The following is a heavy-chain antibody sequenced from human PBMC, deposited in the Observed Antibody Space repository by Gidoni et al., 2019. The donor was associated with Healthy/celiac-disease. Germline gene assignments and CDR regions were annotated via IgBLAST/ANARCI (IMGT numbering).Heavy chain of an antibody. D-gene: IGHD1-26*01. CDR1: GFTFDDYT. J-gene: IGHJ4*02. V-gene: IGHV3-43*01. Sequence: EVQLVESGGVVVQPGGSLRLSCAASGFTFDDYTMHWVRQAPGKGLEWVSLISWDGGSTYYADSVKGRFTISRDNSKNSLYLQMNSLRTEDTALYYCAKAVGATTHFDYWGQGTLVTVSS. CDR2: ISWDGGST. CDR3: AKAVGATTHFDY.